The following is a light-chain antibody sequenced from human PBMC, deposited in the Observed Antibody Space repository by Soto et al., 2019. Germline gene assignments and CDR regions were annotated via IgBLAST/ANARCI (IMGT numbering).Light chain of an antibody. J-gene: IGKJ4*01. Sequence: EIVMTQYPAALSLSPGERATLSCRSSQSVGTNLAWYQQKPGQAPRPLIYSASARATYVPARFSGSGSRTEFTLTISSMQSEDFAVYYCQQYRDWAPITFGGGTKVEIK. CDR1: QSVGTN. V-gene: IGKV3-15*01. CDR3: QQYRDWAPIT. CDR2: SAS.